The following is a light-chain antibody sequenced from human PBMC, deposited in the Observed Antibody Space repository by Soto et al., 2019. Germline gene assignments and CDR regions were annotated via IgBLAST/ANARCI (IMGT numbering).Light chain of an antibody. CDR1: QSVSSN. CDR2: AAS. CDR3: QHYNNWPLA. V-gene: IGKV3D-15*01. J-gene: IGKJ4*01. Sequence: TQSPGTLSLSPGEGVTLSCRASQSVSSNYLAWYQQRPGQAPRLIMHAASTRATGIPARFSGSGSGTEFTLTISSLQSEDFAVYYCQHYNNWPLAFGGGTKVDIK.